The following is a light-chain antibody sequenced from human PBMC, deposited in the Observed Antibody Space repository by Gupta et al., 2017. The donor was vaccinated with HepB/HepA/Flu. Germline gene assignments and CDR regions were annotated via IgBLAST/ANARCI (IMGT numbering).Light chain of an antibody. V-gene: IGKV3-20*01. CDR3: QQYGSSPPLT. CDR2: GAS. J-gene: IGKJ4*01. Sequence: EIVLTQSPATLSLSPGERATLSCRASQSVSSSYLAWYQQKPGQAPRLLIYGASSRATGIPDRFSGSGCGTDFTLTISRLELEDFAVYYCQQYGSSPPLTFGGGTKVEIK. CDR1: QSVSSSY.